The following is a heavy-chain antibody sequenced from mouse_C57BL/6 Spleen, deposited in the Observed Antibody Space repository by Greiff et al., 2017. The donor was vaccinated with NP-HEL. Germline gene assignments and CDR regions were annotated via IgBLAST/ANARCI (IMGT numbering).Heavy chain of an antibody. V-gene: IGHV3-6*01. D-gene: IGHD2-4*01. J-gene: IGHJ2*01. CDR1: GYSITSGYY. CDR3: ARGYYDYDYFDY. CDR2: ISYDGSN. Sequence: EVQLQESGPGLVKPSQSLSLTCSVTGYSITSGYYWNWIRQFPGNKLEWMGYISYDGSNNYNQSLKNRISITRDTSKNQFFLKLNSVTTEDTATDYCARGYYDYDYFDYWGQGTTLTVSS.